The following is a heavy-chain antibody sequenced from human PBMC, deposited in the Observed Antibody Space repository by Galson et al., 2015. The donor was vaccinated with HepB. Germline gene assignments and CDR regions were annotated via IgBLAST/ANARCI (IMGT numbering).Heavy chain of an antibody. CDR2: IIPILGIA. Sequence: SVKVSCKASGGTFSSYAISWVRQAPGQGLEWMGRIIPILGIANYAQKFQGRVTITADKSTSTAYMELSSLRSEDTAVYYCARRPSGSYGTRNWYFDLWGRGTLVTVSS. J-gene: IGHJ2*01. V-gene: IGHV1-69*04. CDR3: ARRPSGSYGTRNWYFDL. CDR1: GGTFSSYA. D-gene: IGHD1-26*01.